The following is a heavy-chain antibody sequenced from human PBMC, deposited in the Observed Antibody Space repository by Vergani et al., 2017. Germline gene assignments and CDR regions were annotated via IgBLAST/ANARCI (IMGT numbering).Heavy chain of an antibody. D-gene: IGHD3-22*01. Sequence: QVQLQESGPGLVKPSETLSLTCTVSGGSISSYYWSWIRQPPGKGLEWIGYIYYSGSTNYNPSLKSRVTISVDPSKNQFSLKLSSVTAADTAVYYCARASYYYDSSGYPGPFDYWGQGTLVTVSS. J-gene: IGHJ4*01. CDR2: IYYSGST. CDR3: ARASYYYDSSGYPGPFDY. CDR1: GGSISSYY. V-gene: IGHV4-59*01.